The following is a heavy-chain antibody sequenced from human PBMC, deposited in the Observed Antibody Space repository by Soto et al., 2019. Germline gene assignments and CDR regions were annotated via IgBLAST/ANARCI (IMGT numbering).Heavy chain of an antibody. V-gene: IGHV3-7*03. CDR2: ITTDGSEK. Sequence: GGALRLSCGASGFTFGSYWMSWVRLAPGKGLEWVANITTDGSEKYYMDSVRGRFTISRDNARNSFFLQMNSLTGAYTAVYYCTRDGSPFALDVWGLGTSVTVSS. CDR1: GFTFGSYW. CDR3: TRDGSPFALDV. J-gene: IGHJ6*02.